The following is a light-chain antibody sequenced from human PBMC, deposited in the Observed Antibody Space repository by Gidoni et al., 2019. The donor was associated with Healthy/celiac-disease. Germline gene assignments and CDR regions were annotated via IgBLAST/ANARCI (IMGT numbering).Light chain of an antibody. Sequence: AIRMTQSPSSFSASTGDSVTITCRASQGISSYLAWYQQKPGKAPKLLIYAASTLQSGGPSRFSGSGSGTDFTLTISCLQSEDFATYYCQQYYSYPPTFGQGTKVEIK. CDR1: QGISSY. CDR2: AAS. V-gene: IGKV1-8*01. CDR3: QQYYSYPPT. J-gene: IGKJ1*01.